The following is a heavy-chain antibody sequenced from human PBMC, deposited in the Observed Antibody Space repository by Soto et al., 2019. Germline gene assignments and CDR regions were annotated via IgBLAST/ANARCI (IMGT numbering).Heavy chain of an antibody. V-gene: IGHV4-39*07. D-gene: IGHD5-12*01. CDR1: GGSISSSSCY. CDR3: AREGSYSAYNFAHGIQLWSFDF. CDR2: IFSSGST. Sequence: SETLSLTCTVSGGSISSSSCYWGRIRPPPGKGREGSGRIFSSGSTSFNPSLESRVAMSVDTSKNHFSLNLSSVTAADMAVYYCAREGSYSAYNFAHGIQLWSFDFWGQGALVTVSS. J-gene: IGHJ4*02.